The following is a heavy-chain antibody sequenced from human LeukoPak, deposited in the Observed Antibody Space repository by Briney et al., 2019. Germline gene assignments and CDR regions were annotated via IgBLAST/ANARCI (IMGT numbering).Heavy chain of an antibody. CDR1: GYTFTSYD. CDR2: IIPIFGTA. V-gene: IGHV1-69*13. J-gene: IGHJ4*02. Sequence: SVKVSCKASGYTFTSYDINWVRQATGQGLEWMGGIIPIFGTANYAQKFQGRVTITADESTSTAYMELSSLGSDDTAVYYCARALIPRYYCGGYWGQGTLVTVSS. D-gene: IGHD3-10*01. CDR3: ARALIPRYYCGGY.